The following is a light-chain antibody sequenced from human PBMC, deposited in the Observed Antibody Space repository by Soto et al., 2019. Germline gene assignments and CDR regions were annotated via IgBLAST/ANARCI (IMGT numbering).Light chain of an antibody. CDR1: NSDVGGYNY. CDR2: GVS. CDR3: CSYVDTDTLV. J-gene: IGLJ3*02. Sequence: QSALTQPRSVSGSPGQSVTISCTGTNSDVGGYNYVSWYLQYPGKAPKLMISGVSDGHSGVPDRFSGAKSGNTASLTISGLQAEDEADYYCCSYVDTDTLVFGGGTKLTVL. V-gene: IGLV2-11*01.